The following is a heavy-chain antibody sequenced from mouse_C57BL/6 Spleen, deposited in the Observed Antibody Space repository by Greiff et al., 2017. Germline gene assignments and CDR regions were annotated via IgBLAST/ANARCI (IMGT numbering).Heavy chain of an antibody. Sequence: ESGPGLVKPSQSLSLTCSVTGYSITRGYYWNWIRQFPGNKLEWMGYISYDGSNNYNPSLKNRNSITRDTSKNQFFLKLNSVTTEDTATYYCASLYYYGSSYGDYAMDCWGQGTSVTVSS. V-gene: IGHV3-6*01. CDR2: ISYDGSN. CDR1: GYSITRGYY. D-gene: IGHD1-1*01. J-gene: IGHJ4*01. CDR3: ASLYYYGSSYGDYAMDC.